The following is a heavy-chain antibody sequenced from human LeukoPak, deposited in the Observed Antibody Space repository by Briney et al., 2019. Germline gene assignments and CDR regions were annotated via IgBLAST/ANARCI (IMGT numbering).Heavy chain of an antibody. Sequence: PGRSLRLSCAASGFTFSSYGMHWVRQAPGKGLEWVAVISYDGSNKYYADSVKGRFTISRDNSKNTLYLQMNSLRAEDTAVYYCATTQRMLVVAATPLDYWGQGTLVTVSS. D-gene: IGHD2-15*01. V-gene: IGHV3-30*03. CDR2: ISYDGSNK. CDR3: ATTQRMLVVAATPLDY. CDR1: GFTFSSYG. J-gene: IGHJ4*02.